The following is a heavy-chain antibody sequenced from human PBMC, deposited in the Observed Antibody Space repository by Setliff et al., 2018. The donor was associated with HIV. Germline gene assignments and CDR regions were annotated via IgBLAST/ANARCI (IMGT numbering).Heavy chain of an antibody. Sequence: PSETLSLTCTVPGGSLSSGTYYWAWVRQPPGKGLEWIGSVHKSGNSYYKPSLKSRATISVDTSENHFSLRLSSVTAADTAVYYCARLDYSNYYSYYIDVWGEGTMVTVSS. J-gene: IGHJ6*03. CDR1: GGSLSSGTYY. CDR2: VHKSGNS. CDR3: ARLDYSNYYSYYIDV. V-gene: IGHV4-39*02. D-gene: IGHD4-4*01.